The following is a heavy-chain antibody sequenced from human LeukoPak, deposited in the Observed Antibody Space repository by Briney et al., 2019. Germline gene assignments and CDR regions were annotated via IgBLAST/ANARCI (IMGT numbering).Heavy chain of an antibody. D-gene: IGHD3-22*01. V-gene: IGHV3-23*01. CDR3: ARGSGYYDSSGYPANWFDP. CDR1: GFTFSNYA. J-gene: IGHJ5*02. CDR2: ISSRGDST. Sequence: GGSLILSCAASGFTFSNYAMSWVRQVPGRGLEWVSTISSRGDSTYDADSVKGRFTISRDNSKNSLYLQMNSLRAEDTAVYYCARGSGYYDSSGYPANWFDPWGQGTLVTASS.